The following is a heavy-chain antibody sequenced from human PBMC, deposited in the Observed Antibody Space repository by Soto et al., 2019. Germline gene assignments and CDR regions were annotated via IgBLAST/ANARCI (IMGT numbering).Heavy chain of an antibody. CDR1: GGSISSGGYY. J-gene: IGHJ6*02. CDR3: ARDNPEIQGNYGMDV. Sequence: SETLSLTCTVSGGSISSGGYYWSWIRQHPGKGLEWIGYIYYSGSTYYNPSLKSRVTISVDTSKNQFSPKLSSVTAADTAVYYCARDNPEIQGNYGMDVWGQGTTVTVSS. V-gene: IGHV4-31*03. CDR2: IYYSGST. D-gene: IGHD5-18*01.